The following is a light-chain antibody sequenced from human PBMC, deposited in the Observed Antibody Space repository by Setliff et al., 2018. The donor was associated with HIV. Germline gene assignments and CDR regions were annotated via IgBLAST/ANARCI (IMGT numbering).Light chain of an antibody. CDR1: TSNIGSNS. Sequence: SVLTQPPSASGTHGQRVTISCSGSTSNIGSNSVNWYHQLPGMAPKLLIYSDNQRPSGVPDRFSGSKSGTSASLAINGLQSEDEADYYCAAWDDSLNGFYVFGTGTKVTVL. J-gene: IGLJ1*01. CDR2: SDN. CDR3: AAWDDSLNGFYV. V-gene: IGLV1-44*01.